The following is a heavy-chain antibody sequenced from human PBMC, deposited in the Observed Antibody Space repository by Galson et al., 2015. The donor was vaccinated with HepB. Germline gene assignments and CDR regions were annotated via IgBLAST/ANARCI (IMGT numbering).Heavy chain of an antibody. J-gene: IGHJ3*02. CDR2: INTNTGNP. CDR3: ANFIGGYSSGSYAFDI. V-gene: IGHV7-4-1*02. D-gene: IGHD6-19*01. Sequence: SVKVSCKASGYTFTSYAMNWVRQAPGQGLEWMGWINTNTGNPTYAQGFTGRFVFSLDTSVSTAYLQISSLKAEDTAVYYCANFIGGYSSGSYAFDIWGQWTLVTVSS. CDR1: GYTFTSYA.